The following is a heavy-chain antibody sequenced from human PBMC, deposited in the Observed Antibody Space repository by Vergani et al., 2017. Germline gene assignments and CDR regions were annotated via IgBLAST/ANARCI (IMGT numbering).Heavy chain of an antibody. CDR1: GFTFSSYS. CDR3: ARSLVAGKGGY. CDR2: ISTTSDTI. J-gene: IGHJ4*02. Sequence: DVQLVESGGDLVQPGGSLRLSCAASGFTFSSYSMNWVRQAPGKGLEWISYISTTSDTIYYADSVRGRFTISRDNAKNSLYLEMNSLRVEDTAVYFCARSLVAGKGGYWGLGTLVSVSS. D-gene: IGHD6-19*01. V-gene: IGHV3-48*01.